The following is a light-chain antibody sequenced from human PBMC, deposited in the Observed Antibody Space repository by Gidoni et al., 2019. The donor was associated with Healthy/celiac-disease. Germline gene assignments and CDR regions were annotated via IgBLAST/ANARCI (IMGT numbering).Light chain of an antibody. J-gene: IGKJ1*01. V-gene: IGKV1-5*03. CDR3: QQYNPGT. CDR2: KAS. Sequence: DIQMTQSPSTLSASVGDRVTINSRASQSISSWLAWYQQKPGKAHKLLIYKASSLESGVPSRFSGSGSGKEFTLTISSLQPDDFATYYCQQYNPGTFGQWTKVESK. CDR1: QSISSW.